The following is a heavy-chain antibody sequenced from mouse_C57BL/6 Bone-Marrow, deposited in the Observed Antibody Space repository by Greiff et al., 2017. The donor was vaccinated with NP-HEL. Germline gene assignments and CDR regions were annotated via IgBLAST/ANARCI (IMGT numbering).Heavy chain of an antibody. CDR1: GYTFTSYW. J-gene: IGHJ1*03. V-gene: IGHV1-7*01. CDR2: INPSSGYT. Sequence: QVQLQQSGAELAKPGASVKLSCKASGYTFTSYWLHWVKQRPGQGLEWIGYINPSSGYTKYNQKFKDKATLTADKSSSTAYMQLSSLTYEDSAVYYCAPTVVDYWYFDVWGTGTTVTVSS. CDR3: APTVVDYWYFDV. D-gene: IGHD1-1*01.